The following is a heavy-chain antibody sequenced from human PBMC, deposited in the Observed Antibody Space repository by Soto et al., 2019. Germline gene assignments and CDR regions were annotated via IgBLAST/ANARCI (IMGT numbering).Heavy chain of an antibody. CDR1: GYSFTSYW. CDR2: IYPGDSDT. Sequence: GESLKISCKGSGYSFTSYWIGWVRQMPGKGLGGMGIIYPGDSDTRYSPSFQGQVTISADKSISTAYLQWSSLKASDTAMYYCARGLYSSSSRFQHWGQGTLVTVSS. CDR3: ARGLYSSSSRFQH. J-gene: IGHJ1*01. D-gene: IGHD6-6*01. V-gene: IGHV5-51*01.